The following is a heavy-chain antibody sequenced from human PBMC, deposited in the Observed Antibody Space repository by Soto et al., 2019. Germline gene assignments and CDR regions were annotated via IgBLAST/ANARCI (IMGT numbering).Heavy chain of an antibody. CDR1: GGTFSSYA. CDR2: IIPIFGSA. CDR3: ASNRNDYSNYLGY. D-gene: IGHD4-4*01. J-gene: IGHJ4*02. V-gene: IGHV1-69*13. Sequence: SVKVSCKASGGTFSSYAISWVRQAPGQGLEWMGGIIPIFGSANYAQKFQGRVTITADESTSTAYMELSSLRSEDTAVYYCASNRNDYSNYLGYWGQGTLVTVSS.